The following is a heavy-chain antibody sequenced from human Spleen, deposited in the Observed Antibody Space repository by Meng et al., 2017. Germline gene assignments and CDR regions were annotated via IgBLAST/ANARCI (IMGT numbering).Heavy chain of an antibody. Sequence: SQTLSLTCTVSGYPTSSAFWAWIRQPPGKGLEWIASLSQSGSTHYNPSLKSRVTISVDTSKNQFSLKLSSVTAADAAVYYCASPLDSPDYAARGWGQATLVTVSS. D-gene: IGHD4-17*01. V-gene: IGHV4-38-2*02. CDR3: ASPLDSPDYAARG. J-gene: IGHJ4*02. CDR2: LSQSGST. CDR1: GYPTSSAF.